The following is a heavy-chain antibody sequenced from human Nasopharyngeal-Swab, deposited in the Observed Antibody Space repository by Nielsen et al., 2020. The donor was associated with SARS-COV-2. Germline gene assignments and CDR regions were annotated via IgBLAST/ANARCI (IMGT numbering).Heavy chain of an antibody. CDR3: TTDLAYCGGDCYSPYYYGMDV. V-gene: IGHV3-15*01. D-gene: IGHD2-21*02. J-gene: IGHJ6*02. CDR2: ILSKTDGGTT. Sequence: TVLGWVGRILSKTDGGTTDYAAPVKGRFTISRDDSKNTLYLQMNSLKTEDTAVYYCTTDLAYCGGDCYSPYYYGMDVWGQGTTVTVSS.